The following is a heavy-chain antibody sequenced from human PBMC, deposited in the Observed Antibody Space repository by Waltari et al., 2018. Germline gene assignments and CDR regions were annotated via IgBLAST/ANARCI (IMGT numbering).Heavy chain of an antibody. Sequence: QVQLVQSGAEVKKSGASVKVSCKASGYTFTDFFIHWVRQAPGQGLEWMGRINPNSGDTSDAQRCQGRVTMTGDTSITTAYMELTGLRSDDTAIYYCARSGGGTTTFGVAEWGQGSLVTVSS. D-gene: IGHD3-3*01. J-gene: IGHJ4*02. CDR2: INPNSGDT. V-gene: IGHV1-2*06. CDR3: ARSGGGTTTFGVAE. CDR1: GYTFTDFF.